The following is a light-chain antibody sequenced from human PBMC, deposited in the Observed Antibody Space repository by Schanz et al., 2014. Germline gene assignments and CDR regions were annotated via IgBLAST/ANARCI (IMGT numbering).Light chain of an antibody. CDR1: SSDIGRYNY. V-gene: IGLV2-8*01. Sequence: QSALTQPPSASGSPGQSVTISCTGTSSDIGRYNYVSWYQHHPGKAPKLLIYDVTKRPSGVPDRFSGSKSGNTASLTISGLQDEDEADYYCCSYAGSYSYVFGTGTKLTVL. J-gene: IGLJ1*01. CDR2: DVT. CDR3: CSYAGSYSYV.